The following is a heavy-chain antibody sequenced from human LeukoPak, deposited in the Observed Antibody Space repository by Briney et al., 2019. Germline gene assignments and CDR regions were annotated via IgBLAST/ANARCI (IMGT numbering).Heavy chain of an antibody. CDR2: IYYNGNT. J-gene: IGHJ3*02. Sequence: PSETLSLTCNVSGGSIGGHTFYWDWIRQPPGKGLEWIATIYYNGNTFYNPSLKSRIAISIDMSKSQFSLHLSSVTAADTAIYYCARLTALAGHRGAFDIWGPGTMVTVSS. V-gene: IGHV4-39*01. CDR1: GGSIGGHTFY. CDR3: ARLTALAGHRGAFDI. D-gene: IGHD6-19*01.